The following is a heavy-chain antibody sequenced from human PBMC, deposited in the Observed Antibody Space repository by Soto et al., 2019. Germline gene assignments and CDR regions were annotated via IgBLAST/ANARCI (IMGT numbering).Heavy chain of an antibody. D-gene: IGHD4-17*01. J-gene: IGHJ5*02. CDR2: IIPKFGTT. CDR1: GGSFSTYG. Sequence: QVQLVQSGAEVKKPGSSVKVSCKASGGSFSTYGINWVRLAPGQGLEWMGGIIPKFGTTNYAQKFQGRVTITADESTNTAYMELNYLRAEDTAMYYWARELDPYYGGNPLSRNHWGQGTLVTVSS. CDR3: ARELDPYYGGNPLSRNH. V-gene: IGHV1-69*13.